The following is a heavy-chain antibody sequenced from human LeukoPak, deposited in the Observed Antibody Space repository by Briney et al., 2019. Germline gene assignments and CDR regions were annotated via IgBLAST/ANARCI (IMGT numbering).Heavy chain of an antibody. J-gene: IGHJ4*02. V-gene: IGHV2-5*02. CDR2: IYWDDDR. CDR3: AHRKNYYDSSVFDN. D-gene: IGHD3-22*01. CDR1: GFSLNTRGVG. Sequence: SGPTLVNPTQTLTLTCTFSGFSLNTRGVGVGWILQPPVRALEWLALIYWDDDRRYSPSLKSRLTITKDTSKNKVVLTMTNMDPVDTATYFCAHRKNYYDSSVFDNWGQGTLVTVSS.